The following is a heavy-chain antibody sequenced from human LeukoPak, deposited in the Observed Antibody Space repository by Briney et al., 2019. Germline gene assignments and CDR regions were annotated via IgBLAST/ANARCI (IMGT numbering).Heavy chain of an antibody. D-gene: IGHD5-24*01. CDR2: ISGTGGST. V-gene: IGHV3-23*01. CDR1: GFTFSTYA. Sequence: GGSLRLSCAASGFTFSTYAMTWVRQAPGKGLEWVSLISGTGGSTYYADSVKGRFTISRDNSKNTLYLQMNSLRAEDTAVYYCAAKIRDGYNYEPNGAFDIWGQGTMVTVSS. CDR3: AAKIRDGYNYEPNGAFDI. J-gene: IGHJ3*02.